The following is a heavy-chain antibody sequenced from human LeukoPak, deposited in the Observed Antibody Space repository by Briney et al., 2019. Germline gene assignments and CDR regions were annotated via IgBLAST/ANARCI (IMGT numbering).Heavy chain of an antibody. J-gene: IGHJ4*02. CDR2: ISSNGGST. CDR3: VKGSSASSGRSPDY. V-gene: IGHV3-64D*06. Sequence: PGGSLRLSCSASGFTFSSYAMHWVRQAPGKGLEYVSAISSNGGSTYYADSVKGRFTISRDNSKNTLYLQMGSLRAEDTAVYYCVKGSSASSGRSPDYWGQRTLVTVSS. CDR1: GFTFSSYA. D-gene: IGHD2-2*01.